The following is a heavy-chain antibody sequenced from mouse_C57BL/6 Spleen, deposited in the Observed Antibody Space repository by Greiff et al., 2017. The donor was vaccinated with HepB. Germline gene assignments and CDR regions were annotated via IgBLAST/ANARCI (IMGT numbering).Heavy chain of an antibody. CDR1: GFTFSSYA. D-gene: IGHD1-1*01. J-gene: IGHJ3*01. V-gene: IGHV5-4*01. CDR2: ISDGGSYT. Sequence: EVQVVESGGGLVKPGGSLKLSCAASGFTFSSYAMSWVRQTPEKRLEWVATISDGGSYTYYPDNVKGRFTISRDNAKNNLYLQMSHLKSEDTAMYYCARDECYTTVVEGFAYWGQGTLVTVSA. CDR3: ARDECYTTVVEGFAY.